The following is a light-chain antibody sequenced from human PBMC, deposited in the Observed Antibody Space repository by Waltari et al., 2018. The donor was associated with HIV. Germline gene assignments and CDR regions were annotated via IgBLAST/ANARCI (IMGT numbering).Light chain of an antibody. J-gene: IGKJ3*01. CDR2: TLS. CDR1: QSLLATFDGNTY. CDR3: MQRVEFPVT. Sequence: DIVLTPTPLSLPITPGQPASISCRASQSLLATFDGNTYLDWYLQKPGRSPRLLIYTLSSRASGVPDRFSGSGSGTNFTLKISSVEAEDVGIYFCMQRVEFPVTFGPGTKLNIK. V-gene: IGKV2-40*01.